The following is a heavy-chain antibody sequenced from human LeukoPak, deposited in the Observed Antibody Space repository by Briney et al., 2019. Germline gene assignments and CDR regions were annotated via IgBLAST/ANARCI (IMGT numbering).Heavy chain of an antibody. Sequence: SETLSLTCAVSGGSISSSNWWSWVRQPPGKGLEWIGGIYHSGSTNYNPSLKSRVTISVDKSKNQFSLKLSSVTAADTAVYYCARAGDSSGYYLNWFDPWGQGTLVTVSS. CDR2: IYHSGST. V-gene: IGHV4-4*02. D-gene: IGHD3-22*01. CDR3: ARAGDSSGYYLNWFDP. CDR1: GGSISSSNW. J-gene: IGHJ5*02.